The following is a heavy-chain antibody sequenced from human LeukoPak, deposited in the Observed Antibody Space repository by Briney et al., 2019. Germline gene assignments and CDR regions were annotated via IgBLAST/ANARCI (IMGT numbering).Heavy chain of an antibody. J-gene: IGHJ6*03. D-gene: IGHD1-26*01. V-gene: IGHV3-21*01. Sequence: GGSLRLSCAASGFTFSSYSMNWVRQAPGKGLEWVSAISGDSRYIYYADSVRGRFTISRDNAENSLYLQMNSLRVEDTAVYYCARDRGIVGTTGYYYMDVWGKGTTVTVSS. CDR2: ISGDSRYI. CDR3: ARDRGIVGTTGYYYMDV. CDR1: GFTFSSYS.